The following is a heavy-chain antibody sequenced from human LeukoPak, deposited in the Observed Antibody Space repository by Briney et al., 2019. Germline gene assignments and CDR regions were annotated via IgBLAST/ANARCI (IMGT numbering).Heavy chain of an antibody. V-gene: IGHV5-51*01. CDR1: GYSFTSYW. CDR2: IYPGDSDT. J-gene: IGHJ4*02. CDR3: ARRPRDSSGYFDY. D-gene: IGHD3-22*01. Sequence: GESLKISCKGSGYSFTSYWIGWVRQRPGKGLEWMRIIYPGDSDTRYSPSFQGQVTISADKSISTAYLQWSSLKASDTAMYYCARRPRDSSGYFDYWGQGTLVTVSS.